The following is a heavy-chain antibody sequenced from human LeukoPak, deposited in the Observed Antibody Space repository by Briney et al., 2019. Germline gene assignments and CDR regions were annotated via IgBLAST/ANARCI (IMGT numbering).Heavy chain of an antibody. CDR3: ARAVVGTSCYGY. Sequence: PGGSLRLSCAASGFTVSSNYMSWVRQAPGKGLEWVSFIYAGGSTHYADSVKGRFTISRDKSKNTLYLQMNSLTAEDTAVYYCARAVVGTSCYGYWGQGTLVTVSS. CDR1: GFTVSSNY. V-gene: IGHV3-66*01. J-gene: IGHJ4*02. D-gene: IGHD2-2*01. CDR2: IYAGGST.